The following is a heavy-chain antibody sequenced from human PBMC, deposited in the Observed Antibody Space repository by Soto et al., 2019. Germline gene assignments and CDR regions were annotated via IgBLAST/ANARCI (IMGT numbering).Heavy chain of an antibody. V-gene: IGHV1-69*06. D-gene: IGHD1-26*01. CDR3: ARDGGLSGSYAFDY. J-gene: IGHJ4*02. CDR2: IIPSFGTA. Sequence: SVKVSCKASGGTFSCYAISWVRQAPGQGLEWMGGIIPSFGTANYAQKFQGRVTITADKSTSTAYMELSSLRSEDTAVYYCARDGGLSGSYAFDYWGQGTLVTVSS. CDR1: GGTFSCYA.